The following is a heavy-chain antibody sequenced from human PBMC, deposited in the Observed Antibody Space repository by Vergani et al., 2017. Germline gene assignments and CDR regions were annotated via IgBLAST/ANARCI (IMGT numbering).Heavy chain of an antibody. J-gene: IGHJ4*01. Sequence: QVQLVESGGGVVQPGRSLRLSCAASGFTFSSYGMHWVRQAPGKGLEWVAVIWYDGSNKYYADSVKGRFTISRDNSKNTLYLQMNSLRAEDTAVYYCAGSSSSWYRYWGHGTLVTVSS. CDR1: GFTFSSYG. CDR3: AGSSSSWYRY. V-gene: IGHV3-33*01. CDR2: IWYDGSNK. D-gene: IGHD6-13*01.